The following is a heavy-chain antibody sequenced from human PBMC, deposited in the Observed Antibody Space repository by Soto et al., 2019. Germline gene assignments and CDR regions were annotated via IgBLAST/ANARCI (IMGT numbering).Heavy chain of an antibody. Sequence: QVQLQESGPGLVEPSQTLSLTCTVSGVCISSPHHNWRWIRQYPGKGLEWIGFIHYSGTTYYNPSLKSLVAISVDTSRNDLSLRLSSVTAADTAVYYCTTGGDASNTGYWGQGTLVTVSS. J-gene: IGHJ4*02. CDR1: GVCISSPHHN. V-gene: IGHV4-31*01. CDR2: IHYSGTT. CDR3: TTGGDASNTGY. D-gene: IGHD1-1*01.